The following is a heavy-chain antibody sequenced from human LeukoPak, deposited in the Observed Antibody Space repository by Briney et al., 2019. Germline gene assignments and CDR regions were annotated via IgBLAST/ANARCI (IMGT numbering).Heavy chain of an antibody. V-gene: IGHV3-30*04. CDR1: GFTFSSYA. CDR2: ISYDGSNK. Sequence: PGGSLRLSCAASGFTFSSYAMHWVRQAPGKGLEWVAVISYDGSNKYYADSVKGRFIISRDNSKNTMYLQMNSLRAEDTGVYYCAKDSGWIQFIDWGQGTPVTVSS. CDR3: AKDSGWIQFID. J-gene: IGHJ4*02. D-gene: IGHD5-24*01.